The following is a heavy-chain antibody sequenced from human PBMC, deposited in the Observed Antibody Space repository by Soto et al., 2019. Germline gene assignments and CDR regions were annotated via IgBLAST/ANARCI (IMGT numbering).Heavy chain of an antibody. V-gene: IGHV4-34*01. CDR1: GGSFSGYY. D-gene: IGHD3-22*01. CDR2: INHSGST. J-gene: IGHJ5*02. CDR3: ARGLTITMIVVVITYNWFDP. Sequence: SETLSLTCAVYGGSFSGYYWSWIRQPPRKGLEWIGEINHSGSTNYNPSLKSRVTISVDTSKNQFSLKLSSVTAADTAVYYCARGLTITMIVVVITYNWFDPWGQGTLVIVSS.